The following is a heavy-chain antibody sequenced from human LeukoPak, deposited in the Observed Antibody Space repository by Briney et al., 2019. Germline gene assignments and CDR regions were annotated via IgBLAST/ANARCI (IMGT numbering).Heavy chain of an antibody. CDR3: ARDHTGYCSSTSCYAPFGY. V-gene: IGHV1-18*01. Sequence: ASVKVSCKASGYTFTSYGISWVRQAPGQGLEWMGWISAYNGNTNYAQKLQGRVTMTTDTSTSTAYMELRSLRSDDTAVYYCARDHTGYCSSTSCYAPFGYWGQGTLVTVSS. CDR2: ISAYNGNT. D-gene: IGHD2-2*01. J-gene: IGHJ4*02. CDR1: GYTFTSYG.